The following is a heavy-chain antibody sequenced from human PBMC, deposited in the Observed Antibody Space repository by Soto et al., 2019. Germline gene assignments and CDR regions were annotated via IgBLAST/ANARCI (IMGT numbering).Heavy chain of an antibody. J-gene: IGHJ6*02. CDR3: AREPTTDSSGWYVGYYYGMDV. CDR2: ISSSGSTI. V-gene: IGHV3-48*03. D-gene: IGHD6-19*01. CDR1: GFTFSSYE. Sequence: EVQLVESGGGLVQPGGSLRLSCAASGFTFSSYEMNWVRQAPGKGLEWVSYISSSGSTIYYADSVKGRFTISRDNAKNSLYLQMNRLRAEDTAVYYCAREPTTDSSGWYVGYYYGMDVWGQGTTVTVSS.